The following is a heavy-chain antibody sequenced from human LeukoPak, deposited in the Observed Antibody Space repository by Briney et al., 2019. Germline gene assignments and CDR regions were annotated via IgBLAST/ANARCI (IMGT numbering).Heavy chain of an antibody. V-gene: IGHV3-7*01. CDR1: GFTFSSYW. CDR2: IKQDGSEK. J-gene: IGHJ6*03. Sequence: GGSLRLSCAASGFTFSSYWMSWVRQAPGKGLEWVANIKQDGSEKYYVDSVKGRFTISRDNAKNSLYLQMNILRAEDTAVYYCARDGDFYDSSGYYYYYYMDVWGKGTTVTVSS. CDR3: ARDGDFYDSSGYYYYYYMDV. D-gene: IGHD3-22*01.